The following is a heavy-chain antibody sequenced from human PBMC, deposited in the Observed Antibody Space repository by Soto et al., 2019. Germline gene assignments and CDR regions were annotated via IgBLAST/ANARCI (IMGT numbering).Heavy chain of an antibody. D-gene: IGHD6-19*01. CDR3: ARGSSGWQGNYYYYYGMDV. Sequence: QVQLVQSGAEVKKPGSSVKVSCKASGGTFSSYAISWVRQAPGQGLEWMGGIIPIFGTANYAQKFQGRVTITADESTSTDYMELSSLRSEDTAVYYCARGSSGWQGNYYYYYGMDVWGQGTTVTVSS. CDR1: GGTFSSYA. V-gene: IGHV1-69*01. J-gene: IGHJ6*02. CDR2: IIPIFGTA.